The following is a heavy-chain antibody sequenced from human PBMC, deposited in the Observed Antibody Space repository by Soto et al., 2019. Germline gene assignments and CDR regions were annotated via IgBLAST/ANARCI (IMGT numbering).Heavy chain of an antibody. CDR2: ITSSGGNI. D-gene: IGHD6-25*01. V-gene: IGHV3-21*01. CDR1: GFTFSPYT. J-gene: IGHJ4*02. CDR3: TRERGGAYFDY. Sequence: EVQLVESGGGLVKPGGSLRLSCAASGFTFSPYTMNWVRQTPGRGLEWVSSITSSGGNIYYADSVKGRFTIPRDNAKNSLFLQMSSLRAEDTAVYYCTRERGGAYFDYWGQGTLVTVSS.